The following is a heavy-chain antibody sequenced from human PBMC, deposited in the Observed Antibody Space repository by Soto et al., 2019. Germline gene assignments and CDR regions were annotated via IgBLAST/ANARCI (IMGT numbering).Heavy chain of an antibody. CDR2: ISSDGVST. Sequence: PGGSLRLSCSAPGLSFSSYAMHWVRQAPGKGLEYVSSISSDGVSTYYADSVKGRFTISRDNSKNTVYLQMSSLRAEDTAVYYCVKDRYVEYWGQGTLVTVSS. J-gene: IGHJ4*02. V-gene: IGHV3-64D*06. CDR1: GLSFSSYA. CDR3: VKDRYVEY. D-gene: IGHD1-1*01.